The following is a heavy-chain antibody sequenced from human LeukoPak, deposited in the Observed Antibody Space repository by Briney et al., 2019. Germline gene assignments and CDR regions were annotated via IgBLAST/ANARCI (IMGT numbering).Heavy chain of an antibody. CDR1: GYTFSSYD. CDR2: ISAYNGNT. D-gene: IGHD6-13*01. Sequence: ASVKVSCKTSGYTFSSYDINWVRQAPGQGLEWMGWISAYNGNTNSAQMLQGRVTMTTDPSTSTAYMELRSLRSDDTAVYYCARDPTAAGVLFDYWGQGTLVTVSS. J-gene: IGHJ4*02. V-gene: IGHV1-18*01. CDR3: ARDPTAAGVLFDY.